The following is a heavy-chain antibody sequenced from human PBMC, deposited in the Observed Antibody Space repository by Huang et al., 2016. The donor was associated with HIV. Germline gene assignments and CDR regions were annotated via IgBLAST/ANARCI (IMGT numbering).Heavy chain of an antibody. CDR3: ASPPMGIAAAGAVFDY. CDR1: GGSISSSSYY. V-gene: IGHV4-39*01. J-gene: IGHJ4*02. D-gene: IGHD6-13*01. Sequence: QLQLQESGPGLVKPSETLSLTCTVSGGSISSSSYYWGWIRQPPGKGLEWIGSIYYSGSTSFNPSLKSRVTISVDTSKNQFSLKLSSVTAADTAVYYCASPPMGIAAAGAVFDYWGQGTLVTVSS. CDR2: IYYSGST.